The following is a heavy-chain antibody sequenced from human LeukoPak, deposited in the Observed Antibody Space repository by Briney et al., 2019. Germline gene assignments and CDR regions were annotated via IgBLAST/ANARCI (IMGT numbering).Heavy chain of an antibody. CDR3: ARRGGYDTQRFDY. D-gene: IGHD5-12*01. V-gene: IGHV4-39*01. Sequence: PSETLSLTCTVSGGSISSSSYYWGWIRQPPGKGLEWIGSIYYSGSTYYNPSLKSRVTISVDTSKNQFSLKLSSVTAADTAVYYCARRGGYDTQRFDYWGQGTLVTVSS. CDR1: GGSISSSSYY. J-gene: IGHJ4*02. CDR2: IYYSGST.